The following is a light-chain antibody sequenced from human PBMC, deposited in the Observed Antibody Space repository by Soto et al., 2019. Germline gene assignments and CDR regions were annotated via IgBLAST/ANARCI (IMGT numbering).Light chain of an antibody. CDR1: QNVSSS. J-gene: IGKJ1*01. CDR3: QQYNNWWT. V-gene: IGKV3-15*01. Sequence: EIVMTQSPATLSVSPGERATLSCRASQNVSSSLAWYQQKPGQAPRLLIYGASNRAAGIPARFSGSGSETEFTLTIRRLQSEDSAVYYCQQYNNWWTFGQGTKVEIK. CDR2: GAS.